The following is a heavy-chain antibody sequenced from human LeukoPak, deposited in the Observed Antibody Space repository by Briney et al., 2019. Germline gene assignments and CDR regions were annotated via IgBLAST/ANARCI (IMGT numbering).Heavy chain of an antibody. Sequence: PGRSLRLSCAASGFTFSSYGMHWVRQAPGKGLEWVTVIWHDGTNTYFADSVKGRFTISRDNSKNTVYLQMNSLRAEDTAVYFCARDSSSSWHEALDIWGRGTMVTVSS. CDR2: IWHDGTNT. V-gene: IGHV3-33*01. CDR3: ARDSSSSWHEALDI. J-gene: IGHJ3*02. D-gene: IGHD6-13*01. CDR1: GFTFSSYG.